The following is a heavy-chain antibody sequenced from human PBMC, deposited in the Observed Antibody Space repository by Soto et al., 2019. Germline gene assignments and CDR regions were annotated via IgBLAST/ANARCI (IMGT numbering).Heavy chain of an antibody. CDR2: TYYRSRFFS. Sequence: SQTLSLTCALSGDSVSSYSAAWNWIRQSPSGGLEWPGRTYYRSRFFSDYAESVKSRIIINPDTSKNQFSLQLKSVTPEDTAVYYCVRDRYSSSGWFDPWGQGTPVTVTS. D-gene: IGHD3-10*01. CDR1: GDSVSSYSAA. CDR3: VRDRYSSSGWFDP. V-gene: IGHV6-1*01. J-gene: IGHJ5*02.